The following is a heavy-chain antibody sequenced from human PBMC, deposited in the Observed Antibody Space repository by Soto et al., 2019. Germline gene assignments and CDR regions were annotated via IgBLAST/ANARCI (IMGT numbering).Heavy chain of an antibody. D-gene: IGHD3-10*01. V-gene: IGHV2-5*01. Sequence: GEPTQTLTLTFTFPAFAISTTGMGVRWISQPPGKDLELLSLIYWHKNKRYSPSLKNELTVTKHDSKNQVALTMTARAPMDTPKYYVVDRRTDSAPNGGYWGQGTLVTVSS. CDR2: IYWHKNK. J-gene: IGHJ4*02. CDR1: AFAISTTGMG. CDR3: VDRRTDSAPNGGY.